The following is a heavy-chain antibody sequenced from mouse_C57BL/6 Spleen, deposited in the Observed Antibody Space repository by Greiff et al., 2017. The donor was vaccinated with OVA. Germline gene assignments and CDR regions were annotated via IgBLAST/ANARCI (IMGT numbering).Heavy chain of an antibody. Sequence: EVQLVESGGGLVKPGGSLKLSCAASGFTFSDYGMHWVRQAPEKGLEWVAYISSGSSTIYYADTVKGRFTISRDNAKNTLFLQMTSLRSEDTAMYYCAIPYGNYAMDYWGQGTSVTVSS. CDR1: GFTFSDYG. J-gene: IGHJ4*01. CDR2: ISSGSSTI. V-gene: IGHV5-17*01. CDR3: AIPYGNYAMDY. D-gene: IGHD2-1*01.